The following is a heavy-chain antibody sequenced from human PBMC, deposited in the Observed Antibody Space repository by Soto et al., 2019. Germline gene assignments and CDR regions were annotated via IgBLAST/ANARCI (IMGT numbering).Heavy chain of an antibody. CDR1: GFTFSSYS. J-gene: IGHJ4*02. CDR2: ISSSSSTI. Sequence: GGSLRLSCAASGFTFSSYSMNWVRQAPGKGLEWVSYISSSSSTIYYADSVKGRFTISRDNAKNSLYLQMNSLRDEDTAVYYCARDPDSSGYYRYFDYWGQGTLVTVSS. CDR3: ARDPDSSGYYRYFDY. V-gene: IGHV3-48*02. D-gene: IGHD3-22*01.